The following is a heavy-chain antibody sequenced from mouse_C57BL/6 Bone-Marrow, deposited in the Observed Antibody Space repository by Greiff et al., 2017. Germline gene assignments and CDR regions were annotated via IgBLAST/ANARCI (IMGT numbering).Heavy chain of an antibody. CDR3: AREDYYGYESFAY. CDR2: IYPGSGST. Sequence: VQLQQPGAELVKPGASVKMSCKASGYTFTSYWITWVKQRPGQGLEWIGDIYPGSGSTNYNEKFKSKAKLTVDTSSSTAYMQLSSLTSEDSAVYYCAREDYYGYESFAYWGQGTLVTVSA. CDR1: GYTFTSYW. V-gene: IGHV1-55*01. D-gene: IGHD2-2*01. J-gene: IGHJ3*01.